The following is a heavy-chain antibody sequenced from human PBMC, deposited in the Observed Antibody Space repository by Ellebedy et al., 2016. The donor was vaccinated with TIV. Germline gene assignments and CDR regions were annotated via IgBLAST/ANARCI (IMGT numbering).Heavy chain of an antibody. J-gene: IGHJ4*02. CDR1: GFTFSSCW. Sequence: GESLKISCAASGFTFSSCWMHWVRQAPGKGLVWVSRINHAGTILNYADSVKGRFTISRDNTKNTLSLQMNKLRAEDTAVYYCARDQATVVTTGDDFDYWGQGTLATVSS. D-gene: IGHD4-23*01. CDR3: ARDQATVVTTGDDFDY. V-gene: IGHV3-74*01. CDR2: INHAGTIL.